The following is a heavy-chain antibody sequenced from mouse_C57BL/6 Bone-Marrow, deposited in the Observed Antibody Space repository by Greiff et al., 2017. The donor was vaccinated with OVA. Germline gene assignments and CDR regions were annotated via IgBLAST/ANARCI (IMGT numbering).Heavy chain of an antibody. J-gene: IGHJ4*01. V-gene: IGHV10-1*01. D-gene: IGHD6-5*01. CDR2: IRSKSNNYAT. CDR1: GFSFNTYA. Sequence: GGGLVQPKGSLKLSCAASGFSFNTYAMNWVRQAPGKGLEWVARIRSKSNNYATYYADSVKDRFTISRDDSESMLYLQMNNLKTEDTAMYYCVRPYDSYAMDYWGQGTSVTVSS. CDR3: VRPYDSYAMDY.